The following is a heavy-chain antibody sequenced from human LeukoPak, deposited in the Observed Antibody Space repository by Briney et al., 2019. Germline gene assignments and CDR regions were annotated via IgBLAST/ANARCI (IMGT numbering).Heavy chain of an antibody. CDR3: AKDIDYGGAN. Sequence: GGSLRLSCAASGLTFSSNWMHWVRQAPGEGLVWVSRINSDGRTTTYADSVKGRFTISRDNAKNTLFLQMNSLRAEDTAVYYCAKDIDYGGANWGQGTLVIVSS. J-gene: IGHJ4*02. D-gene: IGHD4-23*01. CDR1: GLTFSSNW. V-gene: IGHV3-74*01. CDR2: INSDGRTT.